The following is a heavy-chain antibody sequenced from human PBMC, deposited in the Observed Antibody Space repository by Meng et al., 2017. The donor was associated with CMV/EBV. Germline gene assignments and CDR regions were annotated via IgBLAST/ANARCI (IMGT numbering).Heavy chain of an antibody. J-gene: IGHJ6*02. CDR1: GYTLTELS. Sequence: ASVKVSCKVSGYTLTELSMHWVRQAPGKGLVWMGGFDPEDGETIYAQKFQGRVTMTEDTSTDTAYMELSSLRSEDTAVYYCATATGYYYGMDVWGQGTTVTVSS. V-gene: IGHV1-24*01. CDR2: FDPEDGET. CDR3: ATATGYYYGMDV.